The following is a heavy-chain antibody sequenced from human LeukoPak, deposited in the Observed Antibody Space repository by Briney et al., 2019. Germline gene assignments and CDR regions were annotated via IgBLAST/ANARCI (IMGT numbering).Heavy chain of an antibody. CDR2: IYTSGST. CDR1: GGSISSGSYY. D-gene: IGHD1-1*01. Sequence: SQTLSLTCSVSGGSISSGSYYWSWIRQPAGRGLEWIGRIYTSGSTNYNPSLKSRVTISVDTSKNQFSLKLSSVTAADTAVYYCARDGSTQFGYWGQGTLVTVSS. J-gene: IGHJ4*02. V-gene: IGHV4-61*02. CDR3: ARDGSTQFGY.